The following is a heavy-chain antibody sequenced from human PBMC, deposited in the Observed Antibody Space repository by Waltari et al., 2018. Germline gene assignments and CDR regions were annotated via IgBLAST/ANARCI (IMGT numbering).Heavy chain of an antibody. Sequence: EVQLVETGGGLIQPGGSLRLSCAASDFIVRTNFMTWVRQAPGKGLGGVSNFYPAAFTYYADSVKGRFTISRDSSKNTLYLQMSSVRAEDTAVYYCARADVSTGGKYYFDFWGQGTLVSVSS. J-gene: IGHJ4*02. V-gene: IGHV3-53*02. D-gene: IGHD3-16*01. CDR3: ARADVSTGGKYYFDF. CDR2: FYPAAFT. CDR1: DFIVRTNF.